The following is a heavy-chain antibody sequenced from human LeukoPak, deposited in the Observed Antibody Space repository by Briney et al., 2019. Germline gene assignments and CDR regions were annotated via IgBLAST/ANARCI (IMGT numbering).Heavy chain of an antibody. D-gene: IGHD2-15*01. Sequence: PGGSLRLSCAASGFTFSSYWMSWVRQPPGKGLEWIGEINHSGSTNYSPSLKSRVTISVDTSKNQFSLKLSSVTAADTAVYYCARRRPVVAAMDYWGQGTLVTVSS. V-gene: IGHV4-34*01. CDR3: ARRRPVVAAMDY. J-gene: IGHJ4*02. CDR2: INHSGST. CDR1: GFTFSSYW.